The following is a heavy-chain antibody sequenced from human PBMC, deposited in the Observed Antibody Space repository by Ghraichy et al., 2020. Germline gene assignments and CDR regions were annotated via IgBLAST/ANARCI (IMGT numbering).Heavy chain of an antibody. CDR3: ARGEVYMDV. V-gene: IGHV4-59*01. Sequence: SQTLSLTCTVSGGSISSYYWSWIRQPPGKGLEWIGYIYYSGSTNYNPSLKSRVTISVDTFKNQFSLKLSSVTAADTAVYYCARGEVYMDVWGKGTTVTVSS. CDR1: GGSISSYY. J-gene: IGHJ6*03. D-gene: IGHD1-26*01. CDR2: IYYSGST.